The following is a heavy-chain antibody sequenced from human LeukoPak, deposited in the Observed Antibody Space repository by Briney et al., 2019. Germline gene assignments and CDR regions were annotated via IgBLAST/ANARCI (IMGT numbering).Heavy chain of an antibody. Sequence: PGGSLRLSCAASGFTFSSYAMSWVRQAPGKGLEWVSAISGSGGSTYYADSVKGRFTISRDNSKNTLYLQMNSLRAEDTAVYYCAALYDSSGYYGLFDYWGQGTLVTVSS. CDR2: ISGSGGST. J-gene: IGHJ4*02. CDR1: GFTFSSYA. CDR3: AALYDSSGYYGLFDY. D-gene: IGHD3-22*01. V-gene: IGHV3-23*01.